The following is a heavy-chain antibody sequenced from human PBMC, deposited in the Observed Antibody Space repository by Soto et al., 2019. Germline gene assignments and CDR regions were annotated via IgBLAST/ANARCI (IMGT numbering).Heavy chain of an antibody. J-gene: IGHJ4*02. D-gene: IGHD1-1*01. CDR2: IYYTGNT. CDR3: ASGHDAYKVRY. V-gene: IGHV4-31*03. Sequence: QVQLQESGPGLVKPSQTLSLTCTVSGGSISSGGTGSYWTWIRQLPVKGLEWIGYIYYTGNTYYIPSIKSRPTISIDTSENQFSLKLTSVTAADTAVYFCASGHDAYKVRYWGQGTRVTVSS. CDR1: GGSISSGGTGSY.